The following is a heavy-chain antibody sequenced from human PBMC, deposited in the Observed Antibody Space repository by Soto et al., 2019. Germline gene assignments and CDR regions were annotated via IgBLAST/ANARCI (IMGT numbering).Heavy chain of an antibody. CDR3: VKGGTTSAFSTFDI. D-gene: IGHD1-1*01. CDR1: GFTFSHYA. Sequence: QVQLVESGGGVVQPGRSLRLSCAASGFTFSHYAFHWVRQATGKGLAWVAGISYDGGNEYYADSEKGRFTISRDSPKNTLYLQMNNLRPEDTAVYYCVKGGTTSAFSTFDIWGQGTVVTVSS. CDR2: ISYDGGNE. J-gene: IGHJ3*02. V-gene: IGHV3-30*18.